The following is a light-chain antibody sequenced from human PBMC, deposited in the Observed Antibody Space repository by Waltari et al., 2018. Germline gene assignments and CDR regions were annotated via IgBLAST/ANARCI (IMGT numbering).Light chain of an antibody. CDR3: QQSYSTPPT. CDR2: DAS. J-gene: IGKJ1*01. CDR1: QSITSY. Sequence: DIQMTQSPSSLSASVGDRVTITCRASQSITSYLKWYQQKPGKAPKVLIYDASSLQSGVPTRFSGSGSGTDFTLTISSLQPEDFATYYCQQSYSTPPTFGQGTKVEIK. V-gene: IGKV1-39*01.